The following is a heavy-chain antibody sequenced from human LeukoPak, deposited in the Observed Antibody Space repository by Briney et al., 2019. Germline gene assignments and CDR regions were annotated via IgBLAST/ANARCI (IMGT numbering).Heavy chain of an antibody. J-gene: IGHJ5*01. Sequence: GRSLRLSCGASGFTFRSYAMHWVRQAPGKGLEWVANIKRDGNEKNYVDSVKGRFSISRDNAKNSLYLQMDSLRAEDTAVYYCAKEGAYPIITYDSWGQGALVTVSS. D-gene: IGHD3-10*01. CDR1: GFTFRSYA. CDR2: IKRDGNEK. CDR3: AKEGAYPIITYDS. V-gene: IGHV3-7*01.